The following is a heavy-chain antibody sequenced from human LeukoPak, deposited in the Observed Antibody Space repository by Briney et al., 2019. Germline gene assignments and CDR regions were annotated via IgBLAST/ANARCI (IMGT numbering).Heavy chain of an antibody. CDR2: IYTRGST. CDR1: GGSISSDSYY. J-gene: IGHJ4*02. Sequence: PSETLSLTCTVSGGSISSDSYYWTWIRQPAGKGLEWIGRIYTRGSTNYNPSLKSRVTISVDTSKNQFSLNLSSVTAADTAVYYCASQETGSHYWGQGTLVTVSS. CDR3: ASQETGSHY. V-gene: IGHV4-61*02.